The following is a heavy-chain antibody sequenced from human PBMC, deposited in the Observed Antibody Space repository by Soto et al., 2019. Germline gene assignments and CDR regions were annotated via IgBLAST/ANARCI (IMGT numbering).Heavy chain of an antibody. Sequence: GASVKVSCKASGYTFTSYAMHWVRQAPGQRLEWMGWINAGNGNTKYSQKFQGRVTITRDTSASTAYMELSSLRSEDTAVYYCASRRIAVAGTWWFDPWGQGTLVTVSS. D-gene: IGHD6-19*01. CDR3: ASRRIAVAGTWWFDP. CDR2: INAGNGNT. J-gene: IGHJ5*02. V-gene: IGHV1-3*01. CDR1: GYTFTSYA.